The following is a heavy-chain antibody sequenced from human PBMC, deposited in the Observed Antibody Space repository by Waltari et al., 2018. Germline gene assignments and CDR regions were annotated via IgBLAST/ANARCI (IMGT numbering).Heavy chain of an antibody. CDR3: ARHSMGWVSGLHDAFDI. V-gene: IGHV4-39*07. CDR1: GGSISSSSCY. D-gene: IGHD2-21*02. J-gene: IGHJ3*02. CDR2: IYYSGST. Sequence: QLQLQESGPGLVKPSETLSLTCTVPGGSISSSSCYWGWIRQPPGKGLEWIGSIYYSGSTYYNPSLKSRVTISVDTSKNQFSLKLSSVTAADTAVYYCARHSMGWVSGLHDAFDIWGQGTMVTVSS.